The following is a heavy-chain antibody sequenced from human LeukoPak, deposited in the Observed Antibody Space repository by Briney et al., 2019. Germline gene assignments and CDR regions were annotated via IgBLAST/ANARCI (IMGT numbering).Heavy chain of an antibody. CDR3: ARGHCSGGSCYYFDY. CDR1: GFTFSSYG. D-gene: IGHD2-15*01. CDR2: IWYNGSNK. V-gene: IGHV3-33*08. J-gene: IGHJ4*02. Sequence: ARSRRPSCPASGFTFSSYGMHWVRQAPGKGLEWVAVIWYNGSNKYYAESVKGRVTISRDNSKNTVYLQMNSLRAEDTAVYYCARGHCSGGSCYYFDYWGQGTLVAVSS.